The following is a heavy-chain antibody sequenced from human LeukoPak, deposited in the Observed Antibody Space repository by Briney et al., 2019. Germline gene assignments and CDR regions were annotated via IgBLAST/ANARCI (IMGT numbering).Heavy chain of an antibody. V-gene: IGHV3-11*01. J-gene: IGHJ5*01. CDR2: ISADGNTN. D-gene: IGHD5-12*01. Sequence: PGQCLRLSCLPYPFVLTNYYIWCVRQTHGRWLGWVASISADGNTNNHADCAEGRFTVSRDNANDSFYLQMNSLRADDAAVYCCANAGTYCGYKVFDSWGHGTLVTVSS. CDR3: ANAGTYCGYKVFDS. CDR1: PFVLTNYY.